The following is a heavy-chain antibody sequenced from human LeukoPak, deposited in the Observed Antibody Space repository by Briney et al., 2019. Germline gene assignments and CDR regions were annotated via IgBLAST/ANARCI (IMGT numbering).Heavy chain of an antibody. J-gene: IGHJ4*02. CDR2: INPNSGGT. D-gene: IGHD2-8*01. CDR1: GYTFTGYY. Sequence: ASVKVSCKASGYTFTGYYMHWVRQAPGQGLEWMGWINPNSGGTNYAQKFQGRVTMTRDTSISTAYMELSSLRAEDTAVYYCAKGMVYSRPAPCDYWGQGTLVTVSS. V-gene: IGHV1-2*02. CDR3: AKGMVYSRPAPCDY.